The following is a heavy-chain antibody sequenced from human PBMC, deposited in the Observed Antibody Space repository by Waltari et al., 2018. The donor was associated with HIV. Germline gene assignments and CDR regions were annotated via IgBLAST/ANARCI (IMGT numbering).Heavy chain of an antibody. V-gene: IGHV3-11*01. CDR3: ARDRWYYFDTSDYFYDY. Sequence: QVQRVASGGGLVKPGGALRHSCAAPGFPFRDHYFTWIRQATGKGLEWISYISNSGDIIYYADSVKGRFTISRDNAKNSLYLQMNSLRAEDTAVYYCARDRWYYFDTSDYFYDYWGQGTMVTVSS. CDR2: ISNSGDII. D-gene: IGHD3-22*01. CDR1: GFPFRDHY. J-gene: IGHJ4*02.